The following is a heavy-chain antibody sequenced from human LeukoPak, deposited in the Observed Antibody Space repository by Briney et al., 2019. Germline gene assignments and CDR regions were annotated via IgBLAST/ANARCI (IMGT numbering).Heavy chain of an antibody. CDR3: YIPYYDTSAYKGY. Sequence: PGGSLRLSCAASGFTFSSYAMTWVRQAPGKGLEWVSAISGSGGSTYYVDSVKGRFTTSRDNSKNTLYLQMNSLRAEDTAVYYCYIPYYDTSAYKGYWGQGTLVTVSS. J-gene: IGHJ4*02. D-gene: IGHD3-22*01. CDR1: GFTFSSYA. V-gene: IGHV3-23*01. CDR2: ISGSGGST.